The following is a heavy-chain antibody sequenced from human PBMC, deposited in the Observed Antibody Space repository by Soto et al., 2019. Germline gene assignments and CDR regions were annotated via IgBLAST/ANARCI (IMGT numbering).Heavy chain of an antibody. CDR2: IYHSGST. Sequence: SETLSLTCAVSGGSISSSNWWSWVRQPPGKGLEWIGEIYHSGSTNYNPSLKSRVTISVDKSKNQFSLKLSSVTAADTAVYYCARGFYSSGWTFDYWGQGTLVTVSS. CDR1: GGSISSSNW. J-gene: IGHJ4*02. V-gene: IGHV4-4*02. D-gene: IGHD6-19*01. CDR3: ARGFYSSGWTFDY.